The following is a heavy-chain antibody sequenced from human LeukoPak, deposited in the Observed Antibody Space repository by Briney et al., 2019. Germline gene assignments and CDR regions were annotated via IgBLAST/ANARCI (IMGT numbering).Heavy chain of an antibody. Sequence: ASVKVSCKASGYTFTSYAMHWVRQAPGQRLEWMGWINAGNGNTKYSQKFQGRVTTTRDTSASTAYMELSSLRSEDTAVYYCARDLGDGSGFYNWGQGTLVTVSS. J-gene: IGHJ4*02. V-gene: IGHV1-3*01. D-gene: IGHD6-19*01. CDR2: INAGNGNT. CDR1: GYTFTSYA. CDR3: ARDLGDGSGFYN.